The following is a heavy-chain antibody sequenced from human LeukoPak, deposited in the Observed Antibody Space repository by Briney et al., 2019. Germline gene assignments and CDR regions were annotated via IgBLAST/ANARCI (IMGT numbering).Heavy chain of an antibody. CDR2: IYYSGST. CDR3: ARHFSLAYYFDY. J-gene: IGHJ4*02. D-gene: IGHD3-3*01. Sequence: SETLSLTCTVSRGSISRYYWSGIRQPPGKGLEGIGYIYYSGSTNYNPSLKSRVTISVDTSKNQFSLKLSSVTAADTAVYYCARHFSLAYYFDYWGQGTLVTVSS. CDR1: RGSISRYY. V-gene: IGHV4-59*08.